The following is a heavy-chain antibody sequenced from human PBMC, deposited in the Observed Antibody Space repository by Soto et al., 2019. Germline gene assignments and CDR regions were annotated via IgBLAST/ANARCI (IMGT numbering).Heavy chain of an antibody. CDR1: GDSISGHY. D-gene: IGHD3-10*01. CDR3: AREKDYYFSALDV. V-gene: IGHV4-4*07. J-gene: IGHJ6*02. Sequence: SETLSLTCTVSGDSISGHYWTWIRQSAGKGLEWIGRLYSTGTTDYNPSLGSRVSMSVDTSKNQFSLNLRSVTAADTAVYYCAREKDYYFSALDVWGQGTTVTVS. CDR2: LYSTGTT.